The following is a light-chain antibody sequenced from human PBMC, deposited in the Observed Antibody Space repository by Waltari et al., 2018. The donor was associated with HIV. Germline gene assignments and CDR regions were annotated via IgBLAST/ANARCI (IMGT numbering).Light chain of an antibody. V-gene: IGLV3-10*01. Sequence: SYELTQPPSVSVSPGQTSRITCSGYTLPHTYTYWYQQKSGQAPVLVIYEDSKRPSGIPERFSGSSSGTMATLTISGAQVEDEAEYYCYSTDSSGNHRVFGGGTKLTVL. CDR3: YSTDSSGNHRV. CDR1: TLPHTY. CDR2: EDS. J-gene: IGLJ2*01.